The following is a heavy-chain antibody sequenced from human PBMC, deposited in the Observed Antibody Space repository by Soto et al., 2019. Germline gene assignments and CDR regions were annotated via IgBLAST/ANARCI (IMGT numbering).Heavy chain of an antibody. Sequence: GSLRLSCAASGFTFSNAWMSWVRQAPGKGLEWVGRIKSKTDGGTTDYAAPVKGRFTISRDDSKNTLYLQMNSLKTEDTAVYYCTTALAGAYSSSWYSDYWGQGTLVTVS. J-gene: IGHJ4*02. D-gene: IGHD6-13*01. CDR3: TTALAGAYSSSWYSDY. V-gene: IGHV3-15*01. CDR2: IKSKTDGGTT. CDR1: GFTFSNAW.